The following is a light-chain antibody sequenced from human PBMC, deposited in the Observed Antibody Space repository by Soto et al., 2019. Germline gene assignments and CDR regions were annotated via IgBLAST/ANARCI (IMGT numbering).Light chain of an antibody. J-gene: IGLJ1*01. Sequence: QSALTQPPSVSGSPGQSVTISCTGTSSDVGSYNRVSWYQQSPGTAPKLMIYEVSNRPSGVPDRFSGSKSGNTASLTISGLQAEDEADYYCSSYTNAGTYVFGTGTKLTAL. CDR2: EVS. CDR1: SSDVGSYNR. V-gene: IGLV2-18*02. CDR3: SSYTNAGTYV.